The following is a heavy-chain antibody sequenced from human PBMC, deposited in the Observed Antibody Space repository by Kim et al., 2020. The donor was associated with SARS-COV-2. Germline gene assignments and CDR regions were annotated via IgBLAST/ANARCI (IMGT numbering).Heavy chain of an antibody. CDR3: AKARTTMIVVVITTGYYYGMDV. J-gene: IGHJ6*02. CDR1: GFTFSSYA. CDR2: ISGSGGST. V-gene: IGHV3-23*01. Sequence: GGSLRLSCAAPGFTFSSYAMSWVRQAPGKGLEWVSAISGSGGSTYYTDSVKGRFTISRDNSKNTLYLQMNRLRAEDTAVYYCAKARTTMIVVVITTGYYYGMDVWGQGTTVTVSS. D-gene: IGHD3-22*01.